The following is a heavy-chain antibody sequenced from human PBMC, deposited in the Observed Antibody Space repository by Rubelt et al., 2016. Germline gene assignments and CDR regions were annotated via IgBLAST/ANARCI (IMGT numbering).Heavy chain of an antibody. D-gene: IGHD3-22*01. CDR2: ISAYNGNT. V-gene: IGHV1-18*01. CDR1: GYTFTSYA. J-gene: IGHJ4*02. CDR3: ARDYDSSGYYYFDY. Sequence: QVQLVQSGSELKKPGASVKVSCKASGYTFTSYAMNWVRQAPGQGLEWMGWISAYNGNTNYAQKLQGRVTMTTDTSTSTAYMELRSLRSDDTAVYYCARDYDSSGYYYFDYWGQGTLVTVSS.